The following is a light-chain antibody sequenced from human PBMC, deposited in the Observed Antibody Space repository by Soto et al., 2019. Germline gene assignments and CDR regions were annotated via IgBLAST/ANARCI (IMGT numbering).Light chain of an antibody. V-gene: IGKV1-39*01. CDR3: QQTYSTPRT. CDR1: QSIRSY. CDR2: AAS. Sequence: DIQMTQSPASLSASEGDRVTIACRASQSIRSYLNWFQQKPGKAPKLLIYAASSLQSGVPSRFSGSGSGTDFSLTISNLQPEDFATYYCQQTYSTPRTFGQGTKLEIK. J-gene: IGKJ2*01.